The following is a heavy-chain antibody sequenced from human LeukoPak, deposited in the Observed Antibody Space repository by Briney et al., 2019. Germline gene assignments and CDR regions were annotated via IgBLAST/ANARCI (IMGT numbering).Heavy chain of an antibody. CDR1: GGTFSKYT. Sequence: GASVKVSCKASGGTFSKYTISWVRQRPGQGLEWMGGITPLFGTANYAQKFQGRVTITADESASTAYMELSSLRSEDTAVYYCARGSLLPEYAGYYYYGMDVWGQGTTVTVSS. V-gene: IGHV1-69*13. J-gene: IGHJ6*02. CDR3: ARGSLLPEYAGYYYYGMDV. D-gene: IGHD2-8*01. CDR2: ITPLFGTA.